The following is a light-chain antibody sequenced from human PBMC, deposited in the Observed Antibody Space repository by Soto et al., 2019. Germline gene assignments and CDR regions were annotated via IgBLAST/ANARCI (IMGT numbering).Light chain of an antibody. CDR1: QTVRNNY. CDR3: QQFISYPLT. Sequence: EIVLTQSPGTLSLSPGERATLSCRASQTVRNNYLAWYQQKPGQAPRLLIYDASSRATGIPDRFSGGGSGTDFTLTISRLEPEDFAVYYCQQFISYPLTFGGGTKVDIK. V-gene: IGKV3-20*01. CDR2: DAS. J-gene: IGKJ4*01.